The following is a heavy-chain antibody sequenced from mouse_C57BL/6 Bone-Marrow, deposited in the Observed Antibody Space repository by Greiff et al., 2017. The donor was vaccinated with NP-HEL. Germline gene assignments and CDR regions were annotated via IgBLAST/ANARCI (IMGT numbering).Heavy chain of an antibody. J-gene: IGHJ4*01. V-gene: IGHV5-4*01. D-gene: IGHD1-1*01. CDR3: ARDRRLLRFLYAMDY. Sequence: EVKLMESGGGLVKPGGSLKLSCAASGFTFSSYAMSWVRQTPEKRLEWVATISDGGSYTYYPDNVKGRFTISRDNAKNNLYLQMSHLKSEDTAMYYCARDRRLLRFLYAMDYWGQGTSVTVSS. CDR1: GFTFSSYA. CDR2: ISDGGSYT.